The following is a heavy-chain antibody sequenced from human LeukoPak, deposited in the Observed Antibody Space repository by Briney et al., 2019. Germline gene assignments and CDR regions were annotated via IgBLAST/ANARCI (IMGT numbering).Heavy chain of an antibody. Sequence: PGGSLRLSCAASGFSFSNYAMTWARQAPGKGREWVSSISGSGTSTYYADSVKGRFTISRDNSKNTVYLQMNSLRVEDTAVYYCANDLPGKVWFDSWGQGTLVIVSS. D-gene: IGHD1-14*01. CDR1: GFSFSNYA. CDR2: ISGSGTST. J-gene: IGHJ5*01. CDR3: ANDLPGKVWFDS. V-gene: IGHV3-23*01.